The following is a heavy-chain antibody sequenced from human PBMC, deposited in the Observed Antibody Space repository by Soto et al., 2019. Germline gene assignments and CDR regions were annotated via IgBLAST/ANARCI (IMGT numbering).Heavy chain of an antibody. V-gene: IGHV3-23*01. CDR3: AKRSSPPYCEGDCSTGGNFDY. Sequence: EVQVLESGGGLVQPGGSLRLSCAASGFTFSSYAMTWVRQAPGTGLDWVSIITASGDTTYYAASVKGRFTISRDTSKNTLFLQMNSLRAEDTAVYYCAKRSSPPYCEGDCSTGGNFDYWGQGTLVTVSS. J-gene: IGHJ4*02. D-gene: IGHD2-21*01. CDR1: GFTFSSYA. CDR2: ITASGDTT.